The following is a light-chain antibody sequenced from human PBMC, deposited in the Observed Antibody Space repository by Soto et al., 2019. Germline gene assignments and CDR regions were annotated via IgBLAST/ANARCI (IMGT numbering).Light chain of an antibody. CDR2: GAS. CDR1: QSVSTSY. CDR3: QQYGNSRGT. Sequence: IVLTQSPGTLSLSPGDRATLSCRASQSVSTSYLAWYQQKPGQAPRLLIYGASSRATGIPDRFSGSGSGTDFTLTISGLEPEDFAVYYCQQYGNSRGTFGQGTRWIS. V-gene: IGKV3-20*01. J-gene: IGKJ1*01.